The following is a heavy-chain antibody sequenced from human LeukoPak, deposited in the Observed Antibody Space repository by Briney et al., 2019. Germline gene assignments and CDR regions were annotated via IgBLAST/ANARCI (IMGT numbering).Heavy chain of an antibody. V-gene: IGHV3-23*01. CDR1: GGSISSSNYY. CDR2: ISGSGGST. Sequence: PSETLSLTCTVSGGSISSSNYYWGWIRQPPGKGLEWVSAISGSGGSTYYADSVKGRFTISRDNSKNTLYLQMNSLRAEDTAVYYCARQEVVVTAIVGYYYYMDVWGKGTTATVSS. D-gene: IGHD2-21*02. J-gene: IGHJ6*03. CDR3: ARQEVVVTAIVGYYYYMDV.